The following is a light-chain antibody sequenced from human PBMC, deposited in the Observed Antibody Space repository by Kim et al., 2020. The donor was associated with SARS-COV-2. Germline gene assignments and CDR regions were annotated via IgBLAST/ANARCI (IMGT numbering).Light chain of an antibody. CDR3: SSLDSSGNHPFFV. J-gene: IGLJ1*01. V-gene: IGLV3-19*01. CDR1: SLNYCY. CDR2: GKN. Sequence: ISDQGDSLNYCYASLYQKKPRQAPSLVIFGKNDRPSAIPHRFSGSTSEDTAFLTITGAQAEDEADYFCSSLDSSGNHPFFVFGTGTKVTVL.